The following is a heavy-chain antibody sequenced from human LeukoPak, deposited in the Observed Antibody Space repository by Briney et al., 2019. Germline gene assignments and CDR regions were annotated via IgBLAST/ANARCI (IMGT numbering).Heavy chain of an antibody. CDR1: GGSISGHY. CDR3: ARQTPYSGNHYFDY. CDR2: IDPTGLT. V-gene: IGHV4-4*09. J-gene: IGHJ4*02. Sequence: SETLSLTCTVSGGSISGHYWSWIRRSPGKGLEWIGYIDPTGLTSYNPSLNSRVTISEDTSKNQFSLKVRSVTTADTAVYFCARQTPYSGNHYFDYWGQGTLVTVSS. D-gene: IGHD1-26*01.